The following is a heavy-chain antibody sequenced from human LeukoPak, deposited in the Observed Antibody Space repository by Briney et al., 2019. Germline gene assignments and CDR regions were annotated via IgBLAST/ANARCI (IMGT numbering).Heavy chain of an antibody. D-gene: IGHD3-22*01. CDR2: ISFDGSNK. CDR3: ATRPLSGYYSYDAFDI. J-gene: IGHJ3*02. CDR1: GFTFSSYG. V-gene: IGHV3-30*03. Sequence: GGSLTLSCAASGFTFSSYGMHWVRQPPGKGLEWVGLISFDGSNKYYADSVMGRFTISRDNSKTTLYLQMNSLRAEDTAVYYCATRPLSGYYSYDAFDIWGQGTMVTVSS.